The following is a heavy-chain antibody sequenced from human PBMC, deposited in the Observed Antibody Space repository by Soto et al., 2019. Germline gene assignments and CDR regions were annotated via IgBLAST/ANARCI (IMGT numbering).Heavy chain of an antibody. CDR1: GGSISSYY. V-gene: IGHV4-59*08. CDR2: IYYSGST. D-gene: IGHD3-3*01. CDR3: ATYYDFWSGYYAFDI. Sequence: SETLSLTCTVSGGSISSYYWSWIRQPPGKGLEWIGYIYYSGSTNYNPSLKSRVTISVDTSKNQFSLKLSSLTAADTAVYYCATYYDFWSGYYAFDIWGQGTMVTVSS. J-gene: IGHJ3*02.